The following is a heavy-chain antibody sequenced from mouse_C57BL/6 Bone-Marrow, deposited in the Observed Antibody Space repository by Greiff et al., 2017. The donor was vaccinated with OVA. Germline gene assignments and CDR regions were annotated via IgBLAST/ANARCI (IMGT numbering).Heavy chain of an antibody. Sequence: VQLQQPGAELVKPGASVKVSCKASGYTFTSYWMHWVKQRPGQGLEWIGRLHPSDSDTNYNQKFKGKATLTVDKSSSTAYMQHSSLTSEDSAVYYRAIKSYYGDYGLDDWGKGTSVTVSS. V-gene: IGHV1-74*01. J-gene: IGHJ4*01. CDR2: LHPSDSDT. CDR1: GYTFTSYW. CDR3: AIKSYYGDYGLDD. D-gene: IGHD2-13*01.